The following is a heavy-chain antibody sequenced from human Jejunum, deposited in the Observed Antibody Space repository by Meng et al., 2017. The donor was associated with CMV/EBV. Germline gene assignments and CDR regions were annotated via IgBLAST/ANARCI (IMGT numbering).Heavy chain of an antibody. D-gene: IGHD5-24*01. Sequence: VGPWGGVVRPGRSLGLSCAASGFIFRTYAMRWVRQAPGEGLECVAITLYDGSNQYYADSVKGRFTISRDNSRNTMFLKMNSLRVEDTALYYCARGAPEGYKVGLDYWGQGTLVTVSS. V-gene: IGHV3-30-3*01. CDR3: ARGAPEGYKVGLDY. CDR1: GFIFRTYA. J-gene: IGHJ4*02. CDR2: TLYDGSNQ.